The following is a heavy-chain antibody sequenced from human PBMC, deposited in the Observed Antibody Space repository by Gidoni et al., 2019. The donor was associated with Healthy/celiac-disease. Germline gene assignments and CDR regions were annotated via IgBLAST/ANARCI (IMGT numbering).Heavy chain of an antibody. CDR1: GGTLSSFA. V-gene: IGHV1-69*01. D-gene: IGHD5-12*01. Sequence: KKPGSSVKVSCQASGGTLSSFAISWVRQAPGRGLEWMGGIIPIFGTANYAQKFQGRVTITADESTSTAYMELSSLRSEDTAVYYCARDTYSGYDPTRFDYWGQGTLVTVSS. J-gene: IGHJ4*02. CDR3: ARDTYSGYDPTRFDY. CDR2: IIPIFGTA.